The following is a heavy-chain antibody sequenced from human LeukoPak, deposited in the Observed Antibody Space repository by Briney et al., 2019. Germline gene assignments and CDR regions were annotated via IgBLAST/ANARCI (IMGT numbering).Heavy chain of an antibody. Sequence: SETPSLTCTVSGYSISSGYYWDWIRQPPGKGLEWIGYIYHSGSTYYNPSLKSRVTIPVDTSKNQFSLMLSSVTAADTAVYYCARAYWGLGAFDIWGQGTMVTVSS. D-gene: IGHD7-27*01. CDR2: IYHSGST. CDR3: ARAYWGLGAFDI. V-gene: IGHV4-38-2*02. CDR1: GYSISSGYY. J-gene: IGHJ3*02.